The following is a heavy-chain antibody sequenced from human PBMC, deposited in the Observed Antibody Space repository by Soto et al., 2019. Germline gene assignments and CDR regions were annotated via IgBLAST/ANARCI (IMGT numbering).Heavy chain of an antibody. CDR3: ARVAAAGTGYYYYGMDV. CDR1: GFTVSSNY. CDR2: IYSGGST. V-gene: IGHV3-66*01. Sequence: EVQLVESGGGLVQPGGSLRLSCAASGFTVSSNYMSWVRQAPGKGLEWVSVIYSGGSTYYADSVKGRFTISRDNSKNKLYLQMNSLRAEDTAEYYCARVAAAGTGYYYYGMDVWGQGTTVTVSS. D-gene: IGHD6-13*01. J-gene: IGHJ6*02.